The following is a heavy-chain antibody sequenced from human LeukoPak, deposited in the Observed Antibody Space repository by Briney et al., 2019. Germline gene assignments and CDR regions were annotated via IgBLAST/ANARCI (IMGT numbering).Heavy chain of an antibody. D-gene: IGHD2-21*01. V-gene: IGHV3-23*01. CDR2: ISGSGGST. CDR1: GFTFSSYA. J-gene: IGHJ4*02. CDR3: AVGLASGGDWNY. Sequence: GGSLRLSCAASGFTFSSYAMSWVRQAPGKGLEWVSAISGSGGSTYYADSVKGRFTISRDNAKNSLYLQMNSLRAEDTAVYYCAVGLASGGDWNYWGQGTLVTVSS.